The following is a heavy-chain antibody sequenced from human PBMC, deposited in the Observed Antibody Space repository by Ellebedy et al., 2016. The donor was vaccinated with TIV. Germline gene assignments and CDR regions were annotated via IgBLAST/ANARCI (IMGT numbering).Heavy chain of an antibody. V-gene: IGHV4-30-4*01. D-gene: IGHD3-16*01. CDR1: GGSISDSINSADYY. Sequence: MPSETLSLTCTVSGGSISDSINSADYYWSWIRQSPGKGLEWIGEINHSGSTNLNPSLESRVVLSVNTSKNQFSLKLTSVTAEDTALYYCARDSYVLRSYGSFDIWGRGTLVTVSS. J-gene: IGHJ2*01. CDR3: ARDSYVLRSYGSFDI. CDR2: INHSGST.